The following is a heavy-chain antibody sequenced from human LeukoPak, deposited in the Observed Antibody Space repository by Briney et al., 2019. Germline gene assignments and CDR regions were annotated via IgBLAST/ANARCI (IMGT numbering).Heavy chain of an antibody. CDR1: GFTFSSYG. CDR2: IRYDGSNK. Sequence: PGGSLRLSCAASGFTFSSYGMHWVRQAPGKGLEWVAFIRYDGSNKYYADSVKGRFTISRDNSKNTLYLQMNSLRAEDTAVYYCAKDVNIVGAIRDAFDIWGQGTMVTVSS. V-gene: IGHV3-30*02. D-gene: IGHD1-26*01. CDR3: AKDVNIVGAIRDAFDI. J-gene: IGHJ3*02.